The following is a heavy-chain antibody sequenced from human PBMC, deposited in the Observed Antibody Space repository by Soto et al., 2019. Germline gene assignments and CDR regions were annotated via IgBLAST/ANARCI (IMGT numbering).Heavy chain of an antibody. V-gene: IGHV1-8*01. CDR1: GYTFTSYD. CDR2: MNPNSGNT. J-gene: IGHJ5*02. CDR3: AIEGYAAGTGWFDP. Sequence: QVQLVQSGAEVKKPGASVKVSCKASGYTFTSYDINWVRQATGQGLEWMGWMNPNSGNTGYAQKFQGRVTMTRNTSRSTAYMELSSLRSEDTAVYYCAIEGYAAGTGWFDPWGQGTPVTVSS. D-gene: IGHD6-13*01.